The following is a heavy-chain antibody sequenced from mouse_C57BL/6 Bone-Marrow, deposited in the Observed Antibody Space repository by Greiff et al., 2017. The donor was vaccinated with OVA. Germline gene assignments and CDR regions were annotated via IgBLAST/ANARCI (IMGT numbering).Heavy chain of an antibody. CDR3: ARSRWLLQFNY. CDR2: ILPGSGST. CDR1: GYTFTGYW. J-gene: IGHJ2*01. Sequence: QVQLQQSGPVLVKPGASVKMSCKASGYTFTGYWIEWVKQRPGHGLEWIGEILPGSGSTNYNEKFKGKATFTADTSSNTAYMQLSSLTTEDSAIYYCARSRWLLQFNYWGQGTTLTVSS. V-gene: IGHV1-9*01. D-gene: IGHD2-3*01.